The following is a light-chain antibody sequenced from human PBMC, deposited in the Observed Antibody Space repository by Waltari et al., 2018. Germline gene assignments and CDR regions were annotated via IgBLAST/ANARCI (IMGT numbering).Light chain of an antibody. V-gene: IGKV3-15*01. Sequence: EIVLTQSPGTLSVSPGESATLSCRASQSAGGNVAWYQQRLGQPPRLLIYGASMRTGGMPDRCSGSGSGTEFTLTSSSLQSADFAVYYCYQYNVWPRTFGQGTKVEVK. J-gene: IGKJ1*01. CDR1: QSAGGN. CDR3: YQYNVWPRT. CDR2: GAS.